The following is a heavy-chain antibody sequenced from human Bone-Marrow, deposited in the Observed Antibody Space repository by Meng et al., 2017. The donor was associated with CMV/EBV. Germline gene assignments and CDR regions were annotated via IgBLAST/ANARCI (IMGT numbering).Heavy chain of an antibody. V-gene: IGHV3-7*03. CDR1: GFTFTSYW. CDR3: SRTLRYPNALDI. Sequence: GESLKISCAASGFTFTSYWMTWVRQAPGKGLEWVANIKPDGIETYYVDSVRGRFTISRDNAKNSLYLQMNGLRAEDTAVYYCSRTLRYPNALDIWGQGTMVTVSS. D-gene: IGHD1-1*01. CDR2: IKPDGIET. J-gene: IGHJ3*02.